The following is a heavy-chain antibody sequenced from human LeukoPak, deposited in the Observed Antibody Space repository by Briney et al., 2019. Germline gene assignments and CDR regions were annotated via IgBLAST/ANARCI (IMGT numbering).Heavy chain of an antibody. CDR3: ARSPGRYSEAWFDP. J-gene: IGHJ5*02. D-gene: IGHD3-9*01. CDR2: ISYDGSNK. Sequence: QPGGSLRLSCAASGFTFSSYAMHWVRQAPGKGLEWVAVISYDGSNKYYADSVKGRFTISRDNSKNTLYLQMNSLRAEDTAVYYCARSPGRYSEAWFDPWAREPWSPSPQ. CDR1: GFTFSSYA. V-gene: IGHV3-30*04.